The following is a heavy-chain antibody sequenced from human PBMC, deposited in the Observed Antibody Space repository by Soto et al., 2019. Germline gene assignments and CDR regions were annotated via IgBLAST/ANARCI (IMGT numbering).Heavy chain of an antibody. CDR1: GFTFSSYG. CDR3: ARGVGYYDSSGYYHLPLYFDY. J-gene: IGHJ4*02. D-gene: IGHD3-22*01. V-gene: IGHV3-33*01. Sequence: GGSLRLSCAASGFTFSSYGMHWVRQAPDKGLEWVAVIWYDGSNKYYADSVKGRFTISRDNSKNTLYLQMNSLRAEDTAVYYCARGVGYYDSSGYYHLPLYFDYWGQGTLVTVSS. CDR2: IWYDGSNK.